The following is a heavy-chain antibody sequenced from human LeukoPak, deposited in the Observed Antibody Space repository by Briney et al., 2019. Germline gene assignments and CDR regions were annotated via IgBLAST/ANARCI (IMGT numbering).Heavy chain of an antibody. V-gene: IGHV4-4*09. CDR2: IYSSGNT. D-gene: IGHD3-10*02. CDR3: ARVVRGGVFDH. CDR1: GGSISSFY. J-gene: IGHJ4*02. Sequence: SETLSLTRSVSGGSISSFYWNWIRQPPGKGLEWIGDIYSSGNTNYSPSLQSRVTISVDTSKNQFSLQLSSVTAADTAVYYCARVVRGGVFDHWGQGALVTVSS.